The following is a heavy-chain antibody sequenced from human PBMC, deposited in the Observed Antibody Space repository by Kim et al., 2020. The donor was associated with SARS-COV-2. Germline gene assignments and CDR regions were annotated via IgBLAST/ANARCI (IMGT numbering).Heavy chain of an antibody. J-gene: IGHJ6*03. CDR2: IYYSGST. CDR3: ARGGYDYIWGNYRPDYYYYYMDI. CDR1: GGSISSYY. Sequence: SETLSLTCTVSGGSISSYYWSWIRQPPGKGLEWIGYIYYSGSTNYNPSLKSRVTISVDTSKNQFSLKLSSVTAADTAVYYCARGGYDYIWGNYRPDYYYYYMDIWGKGTTVTVSS. D-gene: IGHD3-16*02. V-gene: IGHV4-59*01.